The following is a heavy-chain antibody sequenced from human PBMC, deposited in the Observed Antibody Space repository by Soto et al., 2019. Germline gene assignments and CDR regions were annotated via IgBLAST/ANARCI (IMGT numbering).Heavy chain of an antibody. CDR2: IWYEGSNK. V-gene: IGHV3-33*01. CDR1: GFTFSSYG. J-gene: IGHJ4*02. CDR3: ARWGIAAGDY. D-gene: IGHD6-13*01. Sequence: QVQLVESGGGVVQPGRSLRLSCAASGFTFSSYGMHWVRQAPGKGLEWVAGIWYEGSNKYYADSVKGRFTISRDNSKNTLDLQMNSLRAEDTAVYYCARWGIAAGDYWGQGTLVTVSS.